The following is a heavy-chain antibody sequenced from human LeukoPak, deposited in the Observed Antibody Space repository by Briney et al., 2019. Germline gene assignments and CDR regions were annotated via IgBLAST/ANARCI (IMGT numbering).Heavy chain of an antibody. CDR1: GGSISSGGYY. CDR3: AKGRGYYYYYGMDV. Sequence: SETLSLTCTVSGGSISSGGYYWSWIRQPPGKGLEWIGYIYHSGSTYYNPSLKSRVTISVDRSKNQFSLKLSSVTAADTAVYYCAKGRGYYYYYGMDVWGQGTTVTVSS. CDR2: IYHSGST. J-gene: IGHJ6*02. V-gene: IGHV4-30-2*01.